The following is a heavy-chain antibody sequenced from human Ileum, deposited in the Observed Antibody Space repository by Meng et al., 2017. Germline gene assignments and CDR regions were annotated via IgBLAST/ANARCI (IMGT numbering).Heavy chain of an antibody. Sequence: SETLSLTCTVSGDSITSYNWSWIRQPPGKGLEWIAYIYYSGITNYNPSLKSRVTISVDTSKNQFSLKLSSVTAADTAVYYCARVHCGNSVPCFDPWGQGTLVTVSS. CDR3: ARVHCGNSVPCFDP. CDR2: IYYSGIT. J-gene: IGHJ5*02. CDR1: GDSITSYN. V-gene: IGHV4-59*01. D-gene: IGHD4-23*01.